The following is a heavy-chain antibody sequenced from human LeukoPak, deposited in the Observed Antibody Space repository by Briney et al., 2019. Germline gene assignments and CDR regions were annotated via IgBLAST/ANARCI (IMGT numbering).Heavy chain of an antibody. CDR2: ISGSGGTT. J-gene: IGHJ4*02. V-gene: IGHV3-23*01. CDR3: ARGLPAAASTFDY. Sequence: GGPLRLSCATSGFTFTSHSMSWVRQAPGKGLQWVSVISGSGGTTYYADSVKGRFTISRDNSKNTLYLQMNSLRAEDTAVYYCARGLPAAASTFDYWGQGTLVTVSS. D-gene: IGHD6-13*01. CDR1: GFTFTSHS.